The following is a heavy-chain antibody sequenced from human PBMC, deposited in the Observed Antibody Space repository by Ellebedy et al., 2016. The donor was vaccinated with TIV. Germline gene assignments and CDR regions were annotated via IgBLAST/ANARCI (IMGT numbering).Heavy chain of an antibody. CDR1: GFTFSTYW. Sequence: PGGSLRLSCATYGFTFSTYWMAWVRQAPGKGLEWVANIKEDGSQTYYVGSVKGRFTISRDNAKNSLYLQMNSLRADDTAVYYCATERGYFTFDYWGQGSLITVSS. D-gene: IGHD3-9*01. CDR2: IKEDGSQT. CDR3: ATERGYFTFDY. J-gene: IGHJ4*02. V-gene: IGHV3-7*03.